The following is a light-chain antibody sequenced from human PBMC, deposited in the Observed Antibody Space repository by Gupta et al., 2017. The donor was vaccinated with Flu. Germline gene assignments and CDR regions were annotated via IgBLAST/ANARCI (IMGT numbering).Light chain of an antibody. J-gene: IGLJ1*01. CDR3: SSHTVSDTFV. CDR1: SSDIGAYKY. CDR2: EVT. V-gene: IGLV2-8*01. Sequence: QSALPQPPSASGSPGQSITISCTVTSSDIGAYKYVSWHQQHAGKAPNLIIYEVTKRPSGVPDRFSGSKSGNTASLTVAGLQAEDEHDYYCSSHTVSDTFVFGTGTAVTVL.